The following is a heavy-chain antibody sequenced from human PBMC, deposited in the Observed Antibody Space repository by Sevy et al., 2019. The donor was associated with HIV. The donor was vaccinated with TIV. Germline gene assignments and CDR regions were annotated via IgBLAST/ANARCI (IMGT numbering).Heavy chain of an antibody. J-gene: IGHJ4*02. Sequence: GGSLRLSCAASGFNISSYYLSWVRQAPGKGLEWVSVIYGNNSTYYADFVKGRFTISRDNSKNTLYLQMNSLRVEDTAIYYCGRGEQWLSFNYWGQGTLVTVSS. V-gene: IGHV3-53*01. CDR1: GFNISSYY. CDR2: IYGNNST. CDR3: GRGEQWLSFNY. D-gene: IGHD6-19*01.